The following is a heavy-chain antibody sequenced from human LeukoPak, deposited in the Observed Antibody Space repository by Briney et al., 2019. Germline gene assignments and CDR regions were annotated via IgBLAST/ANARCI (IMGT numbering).Heavy chain of an antibody. CDR2: TYYRSKWYH. CDR3: AGVDGQKFIEF. J-gene: IGHJ4*02. D-gene: IGHD5-24*01. V-gene: IGHV6-1*01. CDR1: GNSVSSSTAA. Sequence: SQTLSLTCAISGNSVSSSTAAWSWIRQSPSRGLEWLGRTYYRSKWYHEYAVSVKSRISITPDTSKNLFSLQLNSVTPEDTAVYFCAGVDGQKFIEFWGQGTQVTVSS.